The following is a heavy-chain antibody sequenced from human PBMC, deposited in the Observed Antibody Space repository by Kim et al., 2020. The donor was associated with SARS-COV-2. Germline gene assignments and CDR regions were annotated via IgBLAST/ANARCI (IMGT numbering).Heavy chain of an antibody. CDR3: ARRISSGWNYYYYGMDV. V-gene: IGHV5-51*01. D-gene: IGHD6-19*01. CDR1: GYSFTSYW. Sequence: GESLKISCKGSGYSFTSYWIGWVRQMPGKGLEWMGIIYPGDSDTRYSPSFQGQVTISADKSISTAYLQWSSLKASDTAMYYCARRISSGWNYYYYGMDVWGQGTTVTVSS. J-gene: IGHJ6*02. CDR2: IYPGDSDT.